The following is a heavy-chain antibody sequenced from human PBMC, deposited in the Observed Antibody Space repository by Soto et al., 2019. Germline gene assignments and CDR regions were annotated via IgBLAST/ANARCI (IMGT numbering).Heavy chain of an antibody. CDR1: GYIFTNYD. V-gene: IGHV1-3*01. D-gene: IGHD5-18*01. J-gene: IGHJ6*02. CDR3: ASNQKGPYTGMDV. Sequence: ASVKVYCKASGYIFTNYDMHWVRQAPGQRLEWMGRIIGGNGDTKYSQKFQDRVTFTRDTSASTAYMDLSSLTSEDTAVYYCASNQKGPYTGMDVWGQGTTVTVSS. CDR2: IIGGNGDT.